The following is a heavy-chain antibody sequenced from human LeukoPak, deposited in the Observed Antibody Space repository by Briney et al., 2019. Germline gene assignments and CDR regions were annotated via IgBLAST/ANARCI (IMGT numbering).Heavy chain of an antibody. J-gene: IGHJ4*02. Sequence: ASVKVSCKASGHTFTGYYMHWARQAPGQGLEWMGWMSYNSGGTNYAQNFQGGVTMTRDTSITTAYMELSSLRSDDTAVYYCARDVGEYCSSINCYASHYWGQGTLVTVSS. CDR2: MSYNSGGT. CDR1: GHTFTGYY. V-gene: IGHV1-2*02. CDR3: ARDVGEYCSSINCYASHY. D-gene: IGHD2-2*01.